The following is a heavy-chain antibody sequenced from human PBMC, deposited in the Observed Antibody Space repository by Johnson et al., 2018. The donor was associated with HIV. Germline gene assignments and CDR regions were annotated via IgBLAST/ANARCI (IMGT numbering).Heavy chain of an antibody. Sequence: VQLVESGGGVVRPGGSLRLSCAASGFTFDDHGMNWVRQAPGKGLEWVSGINWNGGSTGYADSVKGRFTISRDNSKNTLYLQMNSLRAEDTAVYYCARVRLPDAFDIWGQGTMVTVSS. CDR3: ARVRLPDAFDI. CDR2: INWNGGST. V-gene: IGHV3-20*04. J-gene: IGHJ3*02. CDR1: GFTFDDHG.